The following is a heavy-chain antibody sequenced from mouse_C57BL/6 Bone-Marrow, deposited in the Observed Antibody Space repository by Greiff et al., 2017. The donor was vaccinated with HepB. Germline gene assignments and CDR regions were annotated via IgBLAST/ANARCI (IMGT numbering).Heavy chain of an antibody. J-gene: IGHJ4*01. CDR2: ISDGGSYT. CDR3: ARGEALSYYYAMDY. V-gene: IGHV5-4*01. Sequence: EVQRVESGGGLVKPGGSLKLSCAASGFTFSSYAMSWVRQTPEKRLEWVATISDGGSYTYYPDNVKGRFTISRDNAKNNLYLQMSHLKSEDTAMYYCARGEALSYYYAMDYWGQGTSVTVSS. D-gene: IGHD6-1*01. CDR1: GFTFSSYA.